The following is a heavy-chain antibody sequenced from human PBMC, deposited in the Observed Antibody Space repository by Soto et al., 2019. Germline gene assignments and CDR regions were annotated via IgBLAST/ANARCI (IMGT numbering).Heavy chain of an antibody. D-gene: IGHD6-13*01. Sequence: GGSVRLYCATSGFTFSSYEMNWVRQAPGKGLEWVSYISSSGSTIYYADSVKGRFTISRDNAKNSLYLQMDSLRAEDTAVYYCARDQEAGSFFPYYYGMDVWGQGTTVTVSS. CDR1: GFTFSSYE. CDR3: ARDQEAGSFFPYYYGMDV. V-gene: IGHV3-48*03. J-gene: IGHJ6*02. CDR2: ISSSGSTI.